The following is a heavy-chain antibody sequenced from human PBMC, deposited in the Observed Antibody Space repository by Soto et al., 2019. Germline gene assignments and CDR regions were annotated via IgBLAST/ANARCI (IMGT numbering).Heavy chain of an antibody. CDR3: AREDCSSTSCYDYYYYGMDV. V-gene: IGHV1-18*04. CDR2: ISAYNGNT. Sequence: QVQLVQSGAEVKKPGASVKVSCKASGYTFTSYGISWVRQAPGQGLEWMGWISAYNGNTNYAQKLQGRVTMTTDTSTSTAYMELRSLRSDDTAVYYCAREDCSSTSCYDYYYYGMDVWGKGTTVTVSS. J-gene: IGHJ6*04. D-gene: IGHD2-2*01. CDR1: GYTFTSYG.